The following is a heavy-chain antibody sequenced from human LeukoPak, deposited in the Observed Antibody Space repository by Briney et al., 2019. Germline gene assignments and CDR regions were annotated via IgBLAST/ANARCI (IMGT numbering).Heavy chain of an antibody. V-gene: IGHV3-66*01. CDR2: IESGGRT. CDR1: GFTVSSTY. Sequence: GGSLRLSCAASGFTVSSTYMSWVRQAPGKGLEWVSVIESGGRTYYADSVKGRFTISRDNSKNTLDLQMNSLRVEDTAVYFCARSKPTDYYYNGMDVWGQGTTVTVSS. CDR3: ARSKPTDYYYNGMDV. J-gene: IGHJ6*02. D-gene: IGHD1-14*01.